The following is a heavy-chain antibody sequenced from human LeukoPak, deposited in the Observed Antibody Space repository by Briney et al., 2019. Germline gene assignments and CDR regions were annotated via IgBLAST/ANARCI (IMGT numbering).Heavy chain of an antibody. CDR2: IKSKTDGGTT. CDR3: TTRVVVISYYFDY. J-gene: IGHJ4*02. D-gene: IGHD3-22*01. V-gene: IGHV3-15*01. CDR1: GFTFSNAW. Sequence: GGSLRLSCAASGFTFSNAWMSWVCQAPGKGLEWVGRIKSKTDGGTTDYAAPVKGRFTISRDDSKNTLYLQMNSLKTEDTAVYYCTTRVVVISYYFDYWGQGTLVTVSS.